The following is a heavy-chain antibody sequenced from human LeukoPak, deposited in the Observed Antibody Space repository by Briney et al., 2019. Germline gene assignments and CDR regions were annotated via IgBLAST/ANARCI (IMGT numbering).Heavy chain of an antibody. CDR1: EFTFSNYY. CDR3: ARGYNYAHDY. CDR2: INSDGSIT. Sequence: GGSLRLSCAASEFTFSNYYMHWVRLAPGKVLVWVSRINSDGSITNYADSVKGRFTISRDNAKTTLYLQMNSLRAEDTAVYYCARGYNYAHDYWGQGTLVTVSS. J-gene: IGHJ4*02. D-gene: IGHD5-18*01. V-gene: IGHV3-74*01.